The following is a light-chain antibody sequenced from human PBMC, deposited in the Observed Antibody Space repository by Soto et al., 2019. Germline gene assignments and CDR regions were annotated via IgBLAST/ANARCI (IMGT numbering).Light chain of an antibody. V-gene: IGKV1-39*01. CDR1: QNINNY. Sequence: DIQMTQSPSSLSASVGDRVTITCRASQNINNYLNWYQQKPGKAPKLLISGASTLQSGVPSRFSGSGSGTDFSLIISGLQPDDFATYYCQQSYSTPRWTFGLGTKVEVK. CDR2: GAS. CDR3: QQSYSTPRWT. J-gene: IGKJ1*01.